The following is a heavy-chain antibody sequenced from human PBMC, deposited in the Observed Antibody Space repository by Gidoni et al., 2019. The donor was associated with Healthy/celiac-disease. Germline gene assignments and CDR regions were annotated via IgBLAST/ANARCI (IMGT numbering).Heavy chain of an antibody. V-gene: IGHV3-30*18. J-gene: IGHJ3*02. CDR1: GFTYSSYG. CDR3: AKDLSHMVRGVPWAFDI. Sequence: QVQLVESGGGVLKPGRSLRRSRAAYGFTYSSYGMHWVRQAQGKGLEWVAVISYDGSTKYYADSVKGRFTISRDNSKYSLYLQMNSLRAEDTAVYYCAKDLSHMVRGVPWAFDIWGQGTMVTVSS. CDR2: ISYDGSTK. D-gene: IGHD3-10*01.